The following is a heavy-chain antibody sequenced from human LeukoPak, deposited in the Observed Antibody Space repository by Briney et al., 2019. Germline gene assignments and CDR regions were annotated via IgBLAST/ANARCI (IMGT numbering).Heavy chain of an antibody. J-gene: IGHJ5*02. D-gene: IGHD3-10*01. CDR3: ARVSLNYHGSGSPYWFDP. CDR2: MNPNSGNT. CDR1: GYTFTSYD. Sequence: GASVKVSCKASGYTFTSYDINWVRQATGQGLEWMGWMNPNSGNTVYAQRFQGRVTITRNTSISTAYMELSSLRSEDTALYYCARVSLNYHGSGSPYWFDPWGQGTLVTVSS. V-gene: IGHV1-8*03.